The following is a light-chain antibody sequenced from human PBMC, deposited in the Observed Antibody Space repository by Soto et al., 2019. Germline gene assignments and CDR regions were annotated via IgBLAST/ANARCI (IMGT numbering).Light chain of an antibody. CDR1: QTISSW. CDR2: KAS. Sequence: DMQMTESPSTLSGSVGDRVTITCRASQTISSWLAWYQQKPGKAPKLLIYKASTLKSGVPSRFSGSGSGTEFTLTISSLQPEDFATYYCQQNAIVPPWTFGQGTKVDIK. V-gene: IGKV1-5*03. J-gene: IGKJ1*01. CDR3: QQNAIVPPWT.